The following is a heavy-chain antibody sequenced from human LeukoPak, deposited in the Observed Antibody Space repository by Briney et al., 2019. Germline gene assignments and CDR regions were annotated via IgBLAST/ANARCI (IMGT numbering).Heavy chain of an antibody. V-gene: IGHV4-34*01. CDR3: ARFVKYCSGGSCYSDY. Sequence: GSLRLSCAASGFIFSNYSMNWVRQAPGKGLEWIGEINHSGSTNYNPSLKSRVTISVDTSKNQFSLKLSSVTAADTAVYYCARFVKYCSGGSCYSDYWGQGTLVTVSS. J-gene: IGHJ4*02. CDR2: INHSGST. CDR1: GFIFSNYS. D-gene: IGHD2-15*01.